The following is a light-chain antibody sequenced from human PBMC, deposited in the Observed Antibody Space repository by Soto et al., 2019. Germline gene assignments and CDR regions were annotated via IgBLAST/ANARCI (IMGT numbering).Light chain of an antibody. V-gene: IGKV3-15*01. CDR2: GAS. CDR1: QSVSSN. J-gene: IGKJ2*01. CDR3: QQYNNWYT. Sequence: EIVMTQSPATLSVSPGERATLSCRASQSVSSNLAWYQQKPGQAPRLLIYGASTRATGIPARFSGSGSGTAFTLTISCLPPEDFAPYYCQQYNNWYTFGQGTKLEIK.